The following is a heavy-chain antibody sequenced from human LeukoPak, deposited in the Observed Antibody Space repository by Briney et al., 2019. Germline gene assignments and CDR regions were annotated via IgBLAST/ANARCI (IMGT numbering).Heavy chain of an antibody. D-gene: IGHD7-27*01. CDR3: ARDRDGEIFDS. CDR2: VYYTGSA. J-gene: IGHJ5*01. V-gene: IGHV4-31*03. CDR1: GDSIISYSSSTYY. Sequence: NPSETLSLTCTVSGDSIISYSSSTYYWSWIRQLPGKGLEWLGYVYYTGSAHFNPSLKSRATISLDTSKNQFSLKLSSVTAADTAIYYCARDRDGEIFDSWGQGTLVTVSS.